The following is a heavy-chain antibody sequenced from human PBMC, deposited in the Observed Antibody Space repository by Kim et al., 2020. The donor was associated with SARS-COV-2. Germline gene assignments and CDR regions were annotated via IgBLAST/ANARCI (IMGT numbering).Heavy chain of an antibody. J-gene: IGHJ6*02. CDR1: GFTFSSYS. V-gene: IGHV3-21*01. CDR3: ARDVHYYDSSGYYYRGMDV. D-gene: IGHD3-22*01. CDR2: ISSSSSYI. Sequence: GGSLRLSCAASGFTFSSYSMNWVRQAPGKGLEWVSSISSSSSYIYYADSVKGRFTISRYNAKNSLYLQMNSLRAEDTAVYYCARDVHYYDSSGYYYRGMDVWGQGTTVTVSS.